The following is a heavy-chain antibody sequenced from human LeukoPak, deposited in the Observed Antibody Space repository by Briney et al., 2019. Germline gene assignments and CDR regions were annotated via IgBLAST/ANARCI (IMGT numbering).Heavy chain of an antibody. D-gene: IGHD3-10*01. V-gene: IGHV3-23*01. Sequence: GGSLSLFCAASGFTFSSYAMRWVGQARGKGLEWVSAISGSGGSTYYADSVKGRLTISRDNSKNTLYLQMNSLRAEDTAVYYCAKDGGFGRPDYWGQGTLVTVSS. CDR2: ISGSGGST. CDR3: AKDGGFGRPDY. CDR1: GFTFSSYA. J-gene: IGHJ4*02.